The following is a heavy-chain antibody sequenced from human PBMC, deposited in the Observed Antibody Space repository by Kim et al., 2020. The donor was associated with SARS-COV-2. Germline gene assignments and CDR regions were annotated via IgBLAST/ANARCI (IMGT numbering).Heavy chain of an antibody. Sequence: SVKVCKASGGTFSSYAISWVRQAPGQGLEWMGGIIPIFGTANYAQKFQGRVTITADESTSTAYMELSSLRSEDTAVYYCARMSVRPLDSSGYYTFGYFDYWGQGTLVTVSS. CDR1: GGTFSSYA. D-gene: IGHD3-22*01. J-gene: IGHJ4*02. V-gene: IGHV1-69*13. CDR2: IIPIFGTA. CDR3: ARMSVRPLDSSGYYTFGYFDY.